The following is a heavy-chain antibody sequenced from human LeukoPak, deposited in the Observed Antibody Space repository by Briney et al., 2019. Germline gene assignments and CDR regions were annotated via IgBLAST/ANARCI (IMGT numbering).Heavy chain of an antibody. J-gene: IGHJ4*02. V-gene: IGHV1-24*01. D-gene: IGHD3-22*01. Sequence: ASVKDSCQVSGYTLTELSMHWARPAPGKGLEWMGGFDPEDGETIYAQKLQGTVTMTTDTSTSTAYMELRSLRSDDTAVYYCARDGSGSSGYPNYWGQGTLVTVSS. CDR3: ARDGSGSSGYPNY. CDR1: GYTLTELS. CDR2: FDPEDGET.